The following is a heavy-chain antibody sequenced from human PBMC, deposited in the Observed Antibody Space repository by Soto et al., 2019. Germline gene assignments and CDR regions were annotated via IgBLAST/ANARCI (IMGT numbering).Heavy chain of an antibody. J-gene: IGHJ4*02. CDR2: INAGNGNT. CDR1: GYTFTNYA. Sequence: QVQLVQSGAEEKKPGASVKVSCKASGYTFTNYAMHWVRQAPGQRLEWMGWINAGNGNTKYSQKFQGRVTSTRDTTASTAYMELSSLRSEDTAVYYCARVSGYYLPDYWGQGTLVTVSS. D-gene: IGHD5-12*01. V-gene: IGHV1-3*05. CDR3: ARVSGYYLPDY.